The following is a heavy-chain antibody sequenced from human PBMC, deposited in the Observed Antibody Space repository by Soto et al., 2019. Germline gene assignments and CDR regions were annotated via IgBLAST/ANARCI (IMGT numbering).Heavy chain of an antibody. CDR1: GFTFSSFG. J-gene: IGHJ4*02. CDR2: ISDSGGST. Sequence: EVQLLESGGGLVQPGGSLRLACAASGFTFSSFGMNWVRQAPGKGLEWVSLISDSGGSTYHADSVKGRFTISRDNSKNTRYLQMNSLRAEDTAVYYCAKAATITTLYNFDFWGQGTLVTVSS. D-gene: IGHD4-4*01. V-gene: IGHV3-23*01. CDR3: AKAATITTLYNFDF.